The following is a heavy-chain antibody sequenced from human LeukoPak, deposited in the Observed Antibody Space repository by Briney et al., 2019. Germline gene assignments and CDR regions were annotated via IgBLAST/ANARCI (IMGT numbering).Heavy chain of an antibody. CDR2: INPHSATT. Sequence: ASVKVSCKASGYTFISWYIHWVRQAPGQGLEWMGIINPHSATTTYVQSFQGRLTMTRDTSTSTVYMELSRLKSEDTAMYYCARDQSASLNYFDYWGQGTLVTVSS. CDR1: GYTFISWY. J-gene: IGHJ4*02. CDR3: ARDQSASLNYFDY. V-gene: IGHV1-46*01.